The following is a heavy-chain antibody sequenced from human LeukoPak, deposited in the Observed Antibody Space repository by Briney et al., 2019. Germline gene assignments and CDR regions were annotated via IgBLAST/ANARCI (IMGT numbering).Heavy chain of an antibody. CDR2: IKQDGSEK. V-gene: IGHV3-7*03. Sequence: PGGSLRLSCAASGFTFSSYWMSWVRQAPGKGLEWVANIKQDGSEKYYVDSVKGRFTISRDNSKNTLYLQMNSLRAEDTAVYYCAKDRSRGGSGSYLDYWGQGTLVTVSS. D-gene: IGHD3-10*01. CDR3: AKDRSRGGSGSYLDY. J-gene: IGHJ4*02. CDR1: GFTFSSYW.